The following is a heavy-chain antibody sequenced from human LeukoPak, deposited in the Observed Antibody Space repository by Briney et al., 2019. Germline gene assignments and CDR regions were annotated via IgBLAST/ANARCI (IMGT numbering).Heavy chain of an antibody. Sequence: GSLRLSCEASGFTFSIYTMNWVRQTPGQGPGRDSSIDTCSNDIYYADSVKGRFTISRDNAKNLLFLQMDSLRAEDTAFYYCARKRGGYSTFDYWGQGIPVTVSS. D-gene: IGHD1-26*01. CDR1: GFTFSIYT. CDR3: ARKRGGYSTFDY. J-gene: IGHJ4*02. V-gene: IGHV3-21*06. CDR2: IDTCSNDI.